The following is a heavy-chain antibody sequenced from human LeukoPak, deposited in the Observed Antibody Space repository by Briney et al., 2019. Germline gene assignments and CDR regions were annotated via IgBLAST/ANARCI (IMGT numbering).Heavy chain of an antibody. V-gene: IGHV3-66*01. D-gene: IGHD2-2*01. J-gene: IGHJ4*02. CDR3: ARDWYHAIDY. CDR2: INSGGST. CDR1: GFTVSTNY. Sequence: GGSLRLSCAASGFTVSTNYMTWVRQAPGKGLEWVSLINSGGSTYYADSVKGRFTISRDNSKNTLYLQMNSLRAEDTAVYYCARDWYHAIDYWGQGTLVTVSS.